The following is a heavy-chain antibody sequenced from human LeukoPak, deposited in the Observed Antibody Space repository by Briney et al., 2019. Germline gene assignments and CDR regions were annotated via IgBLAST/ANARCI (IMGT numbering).Heavy chain of an antibody. Sequence: GGSLRLSCAASGFTFRSYSMNWVRQAPGKGLEWVSYISGSSSSIYYADSVKGRFTISRDNAKNSLYLQMNSLRAEDTAVFYCATNDYGASDYWGQGTLVTVSS. D-gene: IGHD4-17*01. CDR1: GFTFRSYS. CDR2: ISGSSSSI. V-gene: IGHV3-48*01. J-gene: IGHJ4*02. CDR3: ATNDYGASDY.